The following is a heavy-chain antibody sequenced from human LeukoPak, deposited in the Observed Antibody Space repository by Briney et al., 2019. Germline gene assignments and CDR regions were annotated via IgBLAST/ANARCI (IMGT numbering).Heavy chain of an antibody. Sequence: SETLSLTCTVSGGSISGYYWSWIRQPAGKGLEWLGRIYTSGSTNYNPSLKSRVTMSVDASKNQFSLKLSSVTGADTAVYYCARMDDCGSTDCSAFDYWGQGTLVPVSS. D-gene: IGHD2-2*01. V-gene: IGHV4-4*07. CDR2: IYTSGST. CDR1: GGSISGYY. J-gene: IGHJ4*02. CDR3: ARMDDCGSTDCSAFDY.